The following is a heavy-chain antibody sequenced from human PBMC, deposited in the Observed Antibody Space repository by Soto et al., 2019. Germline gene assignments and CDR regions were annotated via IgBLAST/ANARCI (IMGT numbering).Heavy chain of an antibody. Sequence: QVNLVQSGAEVRKPGASVKVSCKGSGYTFTSYGIAWVRQAPGQALEWMGWISAHNDNTNYAQKVQGRVTVTRDTSTSTAYMELRNLRSDDTGVYYCARGRYGEYWGQGALVTVSS. CDR3: ARGRYGEY. D-gene: IGHD3-10*01. V-gene: IGHV1-18*01. J-gene: IGHJ4*02. CDR1: GYTFTSYG. CDR2: ISAHNDNT.